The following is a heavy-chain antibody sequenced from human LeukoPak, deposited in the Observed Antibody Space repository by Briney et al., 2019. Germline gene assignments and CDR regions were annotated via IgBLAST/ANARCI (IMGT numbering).Heavy chain of an antibody. CDR2: IYSGGST. D-gene: IGHD2-8*01. J-gene: IGHJ4*02. Sequence: GGSLRLSCAASGFTVSSNYMSWVRQAPGKGLGRVSVIYSGGSTYYADSVKGRFTISRDNSKNTLYLQMNSLRAEDTAVYYCARFSSNGVSEFAYWGQGTLVTVSS. V-gene: IGHV3-66*02. CDR3: ARFSSNGVSEFAY. CDR1: GFTVSSNY.